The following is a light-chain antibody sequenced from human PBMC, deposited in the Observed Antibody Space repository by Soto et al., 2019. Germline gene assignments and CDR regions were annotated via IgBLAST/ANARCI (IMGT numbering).Light chain of an antibody. CDR1: QTLSIGS. CDR2: GAS. J-gene: IGKJ1*01. V-gene: IGKV3-20*01. CDR3: QQYGSSPWT. Sequence: IGLPKSHATLSLSPGERATLFCMASQTLSIGSLAWYQQKPGQAPRLLIYGASNRATGIPDRFSGSGSGTDFALTISRLEPEDFALYYCQQYGSSPWTFGQGTKVDIK.